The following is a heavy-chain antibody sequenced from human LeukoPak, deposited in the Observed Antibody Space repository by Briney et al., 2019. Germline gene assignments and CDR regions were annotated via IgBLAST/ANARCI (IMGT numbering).Heavy chain of an antibody. CDR1: GGSISSYY. CDR2: IYYSGST. J-gene: IGHJ3*02. Sequence: PSETLSLTCTVSGGSISSYYWSWIRQPPGKGLEWIGYIYYSGSTNYNPSLKSRVTISVDTSKNQFSLKLSSVTAADTAVYYCARQFPFTPNAFDIWGQGTMVTVSS. V-gene: IGHV4-59*08. CDR3: ARQFPFTPNAFDI.